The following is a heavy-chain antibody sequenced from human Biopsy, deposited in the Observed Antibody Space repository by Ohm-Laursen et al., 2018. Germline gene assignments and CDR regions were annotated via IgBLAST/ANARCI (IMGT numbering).Heavy chain of an antibody. CDR1: GESFSGYY. J-gene: IGHJ3*01. Sequence: SDTLSLTCAVYGESFSGYYWTWIRQPPGKGLEWIGEINHSGSTDYNPSLKSRVTISVDTSKNHFSLNLSSVTAADTAVYSCARLGNFWNAEDGLDLWGLGTMVTVSS. CDR3: ARLGNFWNAEDGLDL. CDR2: INHSGST. V-gene: IGHV4-34*01. D-gene: IGHD3-3*01.